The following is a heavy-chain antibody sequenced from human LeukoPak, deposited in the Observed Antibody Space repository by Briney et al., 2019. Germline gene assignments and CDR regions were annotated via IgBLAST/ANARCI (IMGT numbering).Heavy chain of an antibody. V-gene: IGHV1-8*01. CDR3: ARGPYGDYLRQGNWFDP. CDR1: GYTFTSYD. CDR2: MNPNSGNT. Sequence: GASVKVSCKASGYTFTSYDINWVRQATGQGLEWMGWMNPNSGNTGYAQKFQGRVTMTRNTSISTAYMELSSLRSEDTAVYYCARGPYGDYLRQGNWFDPWGQGTLVTVSS. J-gene: IGHJ5*02. D-gene: IGHD4-17*01.